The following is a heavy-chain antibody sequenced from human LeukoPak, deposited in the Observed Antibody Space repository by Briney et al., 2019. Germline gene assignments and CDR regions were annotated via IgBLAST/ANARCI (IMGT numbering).Heavy chain of an antibody. V-gene: IGHV3-30*02. Sequence: GGSLRLSCAASGFTFSSYGMHWVRQAPGKGLEWVAFIRYDGSNKYYADSVKGRFTISRDNSKNTLYLQMNSLRAEDTAVYYCAKDPWGTTMAPDYYYYMDVWGKGTTVTVSS. D-gene: IGHD1-1*01. CDR3: AKDPWGTTMAPDYYYYMDV. CDR1: GFTFSSYG. J-gene: IGHJ6*03. CDR2: IRYDGSNK.